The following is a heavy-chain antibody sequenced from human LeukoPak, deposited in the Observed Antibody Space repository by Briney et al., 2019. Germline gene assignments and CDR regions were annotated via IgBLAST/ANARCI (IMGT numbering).Heavy chain of an antibody. V-gene: IGHV5-51*01. CDR3: ARRGRGYYYDSSGYYYVDY. CDR2: IYPGDSDT. CDR1: GYSFTRYW. Sequence: GESLKISCKGSGYSFTRYWIGWVRQMPGKGLEWMGIIYPGDSDTRYSPSFQGQVTISADKSISTAYLQWSSLKASDTAMYYCARRGRGYYYDSSGYYYVDYWGQGTLVTVSS. J-gene: IGHJ4*02. D-gene: IGHD3-22*01.